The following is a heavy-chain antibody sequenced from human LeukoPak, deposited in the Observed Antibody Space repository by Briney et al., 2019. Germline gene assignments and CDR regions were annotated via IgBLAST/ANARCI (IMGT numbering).Heavy chain of an antibody. J-gene: IGHJ4*02. CDR3: VRDRDSTGYYDY. V-gene: IGHV3-74*03. D-gene: IGHD3-22*01. CDR1: GFSFSTSW. CDR2: IHSDGIGT. Sequence: GGSLRLSCAASGFSFSTSWMHWVRQAPGKGLVWVSRIHSDGIGTTYADSVKGRFTISRDNSKNTLYLQTNSLRAEDTALYYCVRDRDSTGYYDYWGQGTLVTVSS.